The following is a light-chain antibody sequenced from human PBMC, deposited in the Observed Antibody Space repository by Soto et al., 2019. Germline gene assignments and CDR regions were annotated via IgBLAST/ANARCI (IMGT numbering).Light chain of an antibody. Sequence: EIVMTQSPATLSVSPGERATLSCRASQSVSGYLAWYQRRPGQAPRLLFSGASTRAIGVPARFSGSGSGTEFTPTISRLQSEDFAIYYCQQYNDWPPTFGQGTKVEVK. V-gene: IGKV3-15*01. CDR1: QSVSGY. CDR2: GAS. J-gene: IGKJ1*01. CDR3: QQYNDWPPT.